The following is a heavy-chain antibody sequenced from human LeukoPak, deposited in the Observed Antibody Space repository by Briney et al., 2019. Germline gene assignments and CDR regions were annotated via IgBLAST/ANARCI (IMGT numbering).Heavy chain of an antibody. V-gene: IGHV3-23*01. CDR1: GFTFSSYA. Sequence: GGSLRLSCAASGFTFSSYALSWVRQAPGKGLEWVSGIGGDSSTYYTDSVRGRFTISRDDSKNTVYLQMNSLRVEDTAVYYCAKKGSYGSGWDGGHYFDSWGQGTLVTVSS. CDR3: AKKGSYGSGWDGGHYFDS. D-gene: IGHD6-19*01. J-gene: IGHJ4*02. CDR2: IGGDSST.